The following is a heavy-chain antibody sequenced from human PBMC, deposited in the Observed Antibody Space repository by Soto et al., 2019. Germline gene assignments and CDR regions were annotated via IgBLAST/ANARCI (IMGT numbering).Heavy chain of an antibody. CDR2: VKSKVDGETI. D-gene: IGHD3-16*01. Sequence: EVQLVESGGGLEPGGSLRLSCAASGFTFNGAWMNWVRQGPGKGLEWVGSVKSKVDGETIDYDAPVKGRFTISRDDSRNTVYLQMNSLSTEDTAMYYCAADLPYWGAYAFDYWGQGALVPVSS. CDR1: GFTFNGAW. V-gene: IGHV3-15*07. J-gene: IGHJ4*02. CDR3: AADLPYWGAYAFDY.